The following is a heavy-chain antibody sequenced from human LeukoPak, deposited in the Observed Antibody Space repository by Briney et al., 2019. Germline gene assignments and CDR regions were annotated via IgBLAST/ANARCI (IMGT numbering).Heavy chain of an antibody. V-gene: IGHV4-39*01. CDR2: VYYSGST. D-gene: IGHD6-13*01. CDR1: GGSINSSAYY. CDR3: ARQSPSIAAAGRDYFDY. J-gene: IGHJ4*02. Sequence: SETLSLTCSVSGGSINSSAYYWGWIRQPPGKELEWIGSVYYSGSTFYNPSLKSRVTISVDTSKNQFFLKVRSVTAADTAVYYCARQSPSIAAAGRDYFDYWGQGTLVTVSS.